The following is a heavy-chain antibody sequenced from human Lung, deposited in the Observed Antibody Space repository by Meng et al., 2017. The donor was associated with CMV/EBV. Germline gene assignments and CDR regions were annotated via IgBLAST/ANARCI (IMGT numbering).Heavy chain of an antibody. J-gene: IGHJ6*02. D-gene: IGHD1/OR15-1a*01. Sequence: GESLKIXXAASGFTFSSFEMNWVRQAPGKGLEWVSYINKNGFNIEYADSVKGRFTISRDNAKNSLYLQLNSLRAEDTAIYYCARNTLSYYGMDVWGQGTTVXVSS. CDR3: ARNTLSYYGMDV. CDR1: GFTFSSFE. V-gene: IGHV3-48*03. CDR2: INKNGFNI.